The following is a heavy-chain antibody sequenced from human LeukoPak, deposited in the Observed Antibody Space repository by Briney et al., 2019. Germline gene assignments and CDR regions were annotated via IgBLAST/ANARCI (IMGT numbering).Heavy chain of an antibody. D-gene: IGHD2-2*01. CDR3: ARSLEYCSSTGCYWGDFDY. Sequence: SETLSLTCTVSGGSISRYYWSWIRQPSGKGLEWIGYVYYSGSTKYNPSLKSRVTISVDTSKNQISLRLSSVTAADTAVYYCARSLEYCSSTGCYWGDFDYWGQGTLVTVSS. CDR1: GGSISRYY. CDR2: VYYSGST. V-gene: IGHV4-59*01. J-gene: IGHJ4*02.